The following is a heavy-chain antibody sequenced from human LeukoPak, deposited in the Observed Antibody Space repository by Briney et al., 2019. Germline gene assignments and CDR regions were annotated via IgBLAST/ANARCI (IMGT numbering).Heavy chain of an antibody. J-gene: IGHJ6*02. CDR2: IYPGDSDT. Sequence: GEALKISCKGSGYSFTSYWIGWVRQMPGKGLEWMGIIYPGDSDTRYSPSFQGQVTISADKSISTAYLQWSSLNAPDTAMYYCASHSQGYSSRYSSYGMDVWGQGTTVTVSS. D-gene: IGHD5-18*01. V-gene: IGHV5-51*01. CDR1: GYSFTSYW. CDR3: ASHSQGYSSRYSSYGMDV.